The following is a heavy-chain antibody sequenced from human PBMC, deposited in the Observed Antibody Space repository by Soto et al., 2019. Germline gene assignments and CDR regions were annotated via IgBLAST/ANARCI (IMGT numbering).Heavy chain of an antibody. J-gene: IGHJ4*02. V-gene: IGHV4-59*01. CDR1: GGSITRCY. CDR3: ARTSCFMGYFDPQTFDY. Sequence: SQTLSLTCTVSGGSITRCYWSWIRQPPGKGLEWIGYIYYSGSTNYNPSLKNRVPISVDTSKNQFSLKLSSVTAADTAVYYCARTSCFMGYFDPQTFDYWGQGTMVTVSS. D-gene: IGHD3-9*01. CDR2: IYYSGST.